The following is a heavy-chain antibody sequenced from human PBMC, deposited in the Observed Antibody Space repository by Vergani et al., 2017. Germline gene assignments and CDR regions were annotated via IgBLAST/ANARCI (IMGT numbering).Heavy chain of an antibody. CDR1: EYSFTNYW. J-gene: IGHJ4*02. CDR2: IHPADSDT. Sequence: EVQLVQSGAEVKKPGESLKISCQISEYSFTNYWIGWVRQMPGKGLEWMGIIHPADSDTRYSPSFQGQVTISVDKSISTAYLQRSSLRASDSAMYYCARLYGRDSGGSKYFDYWGQGTLVTVSS. V-gene: IGHV5-51*01. D-gene: IGHD5-12*01. CDR3: ARLYGRDSGGSKYFDY.